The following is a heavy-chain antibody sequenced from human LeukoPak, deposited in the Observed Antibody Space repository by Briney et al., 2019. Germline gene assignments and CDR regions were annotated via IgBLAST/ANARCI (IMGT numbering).Heavy chain of an antibody. V-gene: IGHV4-34*01. D-gene: IGHD2-15*01. CDR1: GGSFSGYY. Sequence: SETLSLTCAVYGGSFSGYYWSWIRQPPGKGLEWIGEINHSGSTNYNPSLKSRVTISVDTSKNQFSLKLSAVTAADTAVYYCARGLNKYCSGGSCYSGSWGQGTLVTVSS. J-gene: IGHJ4*02. CDR3: ARGLNKYCSGGSCYSGS. CDR2: INHSGST.